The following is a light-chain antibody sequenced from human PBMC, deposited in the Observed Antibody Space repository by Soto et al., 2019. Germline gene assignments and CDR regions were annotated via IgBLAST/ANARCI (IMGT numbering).Light chain of an antibody. V-gene: IGLV2-23*01. CDR3: CSYAGSSTPYVV. CDR2: EDT. Sequence: QSALTQPASVSGSPGQSIAISCTGTSSEVGNYNLVSWYQQHPGKAPKLMIYEDTKRPSGVSNRFSGSKSGNTASLTISGLQAEDEADYYCCSYAGSSTPYVVFGGGTKLTVL. J-gene: IGLJ2*01. CDR1: SSEVGNYNL.